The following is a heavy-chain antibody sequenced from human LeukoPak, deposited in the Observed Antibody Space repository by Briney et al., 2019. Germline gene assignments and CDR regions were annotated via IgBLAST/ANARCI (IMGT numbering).Heavy chain of an antibody. V-gene: IGHV3-11*01. J-gene: IGHJ4*02. CDR3: ARDRLPYYDTSGESSTVY. CDR2: ISNSGSAI. Sequence: AGSLRLSCAASGFTFSDYYRSWLRQTPEKGLEWITYISNSGSAIYYADSVKGRFTTSRDNSKNSLYLQLNRLRDVGTAVYFCARDRLPYYDTSGESSTVYWGQGILGSVSS. CDR1: GFTFSDYY. D-gene: IGHD3-22*01.